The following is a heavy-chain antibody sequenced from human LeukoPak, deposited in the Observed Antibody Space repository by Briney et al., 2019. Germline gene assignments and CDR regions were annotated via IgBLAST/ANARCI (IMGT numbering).Heavy chain of an antibody. J-gene: IGHJ4*02. CDR3: ARAGGGWSFDY. Sequence: SETLSLTCTVSGASISTYYWSWIRQPPGKGLEWIGYLFFGGSTNYNPSLKSRVTISSDTSKNQLSLKLASVTAADTAVYYCARAGGGWSFDYLGQGTLVTVSS. D-gene: IGHD6-19*01. V-gene: IGHV4-59*01. CDR1: GASISTYY. CDR2: LFFGGST.